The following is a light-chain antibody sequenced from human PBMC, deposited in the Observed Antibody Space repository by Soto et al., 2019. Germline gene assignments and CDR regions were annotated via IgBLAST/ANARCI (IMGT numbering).Light chain of an antibody. V-gene: IGKV1-39*01. CDR1: QSISNR. J-gene: IGKJ1*01. CDR3: QQSYSTPDT. Sequence: DIQMTQSPSSLSASVGDRVTITCRASQSISNRLAWYHQKPGKAPKLLIYAASSLQSGVPSRFSGSGSGTDFTLTISSLQPEDFATYYCQQSYSTPDTFGQGTKVDIK. CDR2: AAS.